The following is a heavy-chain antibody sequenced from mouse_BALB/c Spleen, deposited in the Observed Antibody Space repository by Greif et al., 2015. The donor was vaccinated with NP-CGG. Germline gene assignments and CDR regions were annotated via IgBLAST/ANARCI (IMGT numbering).Heavy chain of an antibody. CDR3: ASLGPY. Sequence: EVMLVESGGDLVKPGGSLKLSCAASGFTFSSYGMSWVRQTPDKRLEWVATISSGGSYTYYPDSVKGRFTISRDNAKNTLYLQMSSLKSEDTAMYYCASLGPYWGQGTTLTVSS. V-gene: IGHV5-6*02. D-gene: IGHD3-1*01. CDR2: ISSGGSYT. J-gene: IGHJ2*01. CDR1: GFTFSSYG.